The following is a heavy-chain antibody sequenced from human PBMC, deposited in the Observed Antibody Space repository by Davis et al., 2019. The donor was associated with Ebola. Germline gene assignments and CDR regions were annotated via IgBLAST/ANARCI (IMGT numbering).Heavy chain of an antibody. Sequence: GESLKISCAASGFTFTAYWMHWVRQSPGKGLVWVSHIHSDGSSTNYADSVKGRFTVSRDNAKNTLYLQMNSLRAEDTAVYYCARGATVTGYWYFDLWGRGTAVTVSS. J-gene: IGHJ2*01. CDR1: GFTFTAYW. V-gene: IGHV3-74*01. D-gene: IGHD4-17*01. CDR3: ARGATVTGYWYFDL. CDR2: IHSDGSST.